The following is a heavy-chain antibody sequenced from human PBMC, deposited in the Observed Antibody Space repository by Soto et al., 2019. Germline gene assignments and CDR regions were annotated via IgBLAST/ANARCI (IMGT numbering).Heavy chain of an antibody. Sequence: ASVKVSCKASGYTFTSYPMHWVLQAPGQRLEWMGWINAGNGNTKYSQKFQGRVTITRDTSASTAYMELSSLRSEETAVYYCARDRPEHYYGMDVWGQGTTVTVSS. CDR1: GYTFTSYP. D-gene: IGHD1-1*01. J-gene: IGHJ6*02. CDR2: INAGNGNT. V-gene: IGHV1-3*01. CDR3: ARDRPEHYYGMDV.